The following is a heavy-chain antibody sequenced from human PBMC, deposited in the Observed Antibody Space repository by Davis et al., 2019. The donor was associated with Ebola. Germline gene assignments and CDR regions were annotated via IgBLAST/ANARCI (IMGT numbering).Heavy chain of an antibody. CDR3: ARTGITMVQGTIYYYYGMDV. CDR1: GGTFSSYA. D-gene: IGHD3-10*01. Sequence: AASVKVSCKASGGTFSSYAISWVRQAPGQGLEWMGGIIPIFGTANYAQKFQGRVTITADESTSTAYMELSSLRSEDTAVYYCARTGITMVQGTIYYYYGMDVWGQGTTVTVSS. CDR2: IIPIFGTA. V-gene: IGHV1-69*13. J-gene: IGHJ6*02.